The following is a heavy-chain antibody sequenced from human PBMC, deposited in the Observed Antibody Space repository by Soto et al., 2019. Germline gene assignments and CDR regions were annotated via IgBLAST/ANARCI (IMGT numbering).Heavy chain of an antibody. Sequence: VKPTSKASGYTITSYCISSPQQATGQGLEWMGWISAYNGNTTYAQKFKGRVTMTRDTSTSTVYMEVSSLRSEDTALYYFARVPYIYGLLFFLDYWGQGTLVIVFS. CDR1: GYTITSYC. CDR2: ISAYNGNT. J-gene: IGHJ4*02. D-gene: IGHD3-10*01. V-gene: IGHV1-18*01. CDR3: ARVPYIYGLLFFLDY.